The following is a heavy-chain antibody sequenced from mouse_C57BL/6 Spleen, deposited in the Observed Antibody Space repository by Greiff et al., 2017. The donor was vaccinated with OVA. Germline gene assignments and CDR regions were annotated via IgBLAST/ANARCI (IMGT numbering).Heavy chain of an antibody. CDR2: INSDGSST. V-gene: IGHV5-16*01. D-gene: IGHD1-1*01. CDR3: ARLRYGAMDD. CDR1: GFTFSDYY. Sequence: EVKVVESEGGLVQPGSSMKLSCTASGFTFSDYYMAWVRQVPEKGLEWVANINSDGSSTYYLDSLKSRFIISRDNAKNILYLQMSSLKSEDTATYYCARLRYGAMDDWGQGTSVTVSS. J-gene: IGHJ4*01.